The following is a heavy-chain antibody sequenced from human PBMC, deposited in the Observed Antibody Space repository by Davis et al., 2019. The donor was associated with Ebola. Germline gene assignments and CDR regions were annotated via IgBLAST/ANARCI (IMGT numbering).Heavy chain of an antibody. Sequence: ASVKVSCKASGYSFTSYFIHWVRQAPGQGLEWLGVINPSGGTTTYAQKFQGRVTMTRDTSTSTVYMELRSLRSDDTALYYCAREVPWFDPWGQGNLVIVSS. CDR2: INPSGGTT. J-gene: IGHJ5*02. CDR1: GYSFTSYF. CDR3: AREVPWFDP. V-gene: IGHV1-46*01.